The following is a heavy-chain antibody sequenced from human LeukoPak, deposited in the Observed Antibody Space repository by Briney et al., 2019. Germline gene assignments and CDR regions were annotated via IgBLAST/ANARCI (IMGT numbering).Heavy chain of an antibody. CDR3: ARSRFYFDY. J-gene: IGHJ4*02. CDR2: IKPDGSEK. V-gene: IGHV3-7*01. Sequence: SGRSLRLSCAASGFTFSSYAMHWVRQAPGKGLEWVAKIKPDGSEKDHVDSVKGRFTISRDNAKNSLYLQLNSLRAEDTAVYYCARSRFYFDYWGQGTLVTVSS. CDR1: GFTFSSYA.